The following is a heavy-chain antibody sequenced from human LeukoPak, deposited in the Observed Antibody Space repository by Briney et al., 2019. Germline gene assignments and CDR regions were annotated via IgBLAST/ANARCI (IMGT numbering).Heavy chain of an antibody. Sequence: GGSLRLSCAASGFTFSSYGMHWVRQAPGKGLEWVAVISYDGGNKYSADSVKGRFAISRDNSKNTLYLQMNSLRAEDTAVYFCAKDPGSGIPPHYFDYWGQGTLVTVSS. CDR2: ISYDGGNK. CDR3: AKDPGSGIPPHYFDY. V-gene: IGHV3-30*18. J-gene: IGHJ4*02. CDR1: GFTFSSYG. D-gene: IGHD3-10*01.